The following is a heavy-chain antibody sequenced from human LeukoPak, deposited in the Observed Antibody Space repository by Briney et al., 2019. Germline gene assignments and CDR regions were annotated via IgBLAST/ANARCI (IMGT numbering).Heavy chain of an antibody. V-gene: IGHV4-61*01. CDR2: RYYSGST. J-gene: IGHJ4*02. D-gene: IGHD6-19*01. CDR1: GGSVSSGSYY. CDR3: ARQLRGEAVAGHLQPFDY. Sequence: SETLSLTCTVSGGSVSSGSYYWTWIRQPPGKGLEWIGYRYYSGSTNYNPSLKSRVTISVDTSKNQFSLKLSSVTAADTAVYFCARQLRGEAVAGHLQPFDYWGQGTLVTVSS.